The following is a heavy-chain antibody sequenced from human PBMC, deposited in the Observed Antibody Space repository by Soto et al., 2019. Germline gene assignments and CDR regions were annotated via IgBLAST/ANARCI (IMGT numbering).Heavy chain of an antibody. D-gene: IGHD3-22*01. J-gene: IGHJ4*02. CDR3: ARIRYYFDSGGYIFEY. CDR1: GGSISGHY. CDR2: IHSSGST. V-gene: IGHV4-59*11. Sequence: SETLFPTSTVPGGSISGHYWSRIPQPPGKGLEWIGYIHSSGSTNYNPSLKSRVTMSVDTSANHFSLKLSSVTAADTALYYCARIRYYFDSGGYIFEYWGQGSQVT.